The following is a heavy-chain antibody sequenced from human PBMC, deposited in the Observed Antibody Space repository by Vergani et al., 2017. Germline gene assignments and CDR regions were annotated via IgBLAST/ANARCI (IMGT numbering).Heavy chain of an antibody. Sequence: QVQLVESGGGVVQPGRSLRLSCAASGFTFSSYAMHWVRQAPGKGLEWVAVISYDGSNKYYADSVKGRFTISRDNSKNTLYLQMNSLRAEDTAVYYCAREGNIVVVVAATEDALDIWGQGTMVTVSS. CDR3: AREGNIVVVVAATEDALDI. J-gene: IGHJ3*02. CDR2: ISYDGSNK. V-gene: IGHV3-30*04. D-gene: IGHD2-15*01. CDR1: GFTFSSYA.